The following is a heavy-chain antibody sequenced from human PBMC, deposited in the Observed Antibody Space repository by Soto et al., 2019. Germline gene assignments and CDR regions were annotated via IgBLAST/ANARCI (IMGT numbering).Heavy chain of an antibody. V-gene: IGHV5-10-1*01. CDR3: ARLRASPPQPDY. Sequence: ESLKISFKGPDYGFTRSWITWGRKMPGKGLEWMGRIDPSDSYTNYSPSFQGHVTISADKSISTAYLQWSSLKASDTAMYYCARLRASPPQPDYWGQGTLVTVSS. CDR1: DYGFTRSW. D-gene: IGHD4-17*01. CDR2: IDPSDSYT. J-gene: IGHJ4*02.